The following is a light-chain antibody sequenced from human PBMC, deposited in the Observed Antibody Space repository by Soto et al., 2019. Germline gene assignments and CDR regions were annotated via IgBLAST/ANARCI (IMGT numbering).Light chain of an antibody. CDR3: QVWDSISDHYV. J-gene: IGLJ1*01. V-gene: IGLV3-21*02. Sequence: SYELTQPPSVSVAPGQTARITCGGEHIGSRSVHWYQQKPGQAPVLVVYDDSDRPSGIPERFSGSNSGNTATLTISRVGAGDEADYYCQVWDSISDHYVFGTGTKLTVL. CDR1: HIGSRS. CDR2: DDS.